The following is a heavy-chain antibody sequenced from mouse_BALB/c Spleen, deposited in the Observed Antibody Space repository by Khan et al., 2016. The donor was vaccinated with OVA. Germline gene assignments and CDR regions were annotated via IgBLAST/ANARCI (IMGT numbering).Heavy chain of an antibody. CDR2: ISPGSGDT. D-gene: IGHD1-2*01. Sequence: QVQLQQSGAELARPGASVKLSCKASGYTFTDYYINWVKQRTGQGLEWIGEISPGSGDTYYNEKLKGKATLTAEKSSSKAYMQLSSLTSEASAVYFCARRNYFGYTFAYWGQGTLVTVSA. CDR3: ARRNYFGYTFAY. J-gene: IGHJ3*01. V-gene: IGHV1-77*01. CDR1: GYTFTDYY.